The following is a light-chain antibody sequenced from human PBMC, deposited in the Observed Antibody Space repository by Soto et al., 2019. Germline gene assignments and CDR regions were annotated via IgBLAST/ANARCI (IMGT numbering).Light chain of an antibody. Sequence: DIVMTQSPATLSVSPGERATLSCRASQSVASNLAWYQQRPGQAPRLLIYGASTRATGVPVRFSGSGSGTEFTLTISSLQSEEFAVYYCHHYNNWPHTFGGGTKVEIK. CDR3: HHYNNWPHT. V-gene: IGKV3-15*01. J-gene: IGKJ4*01. CDR2: GAS. CDR1: QSVASN.